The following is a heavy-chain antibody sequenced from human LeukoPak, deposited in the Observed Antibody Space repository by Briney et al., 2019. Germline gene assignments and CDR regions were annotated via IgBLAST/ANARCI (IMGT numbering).Heavy chain of an antibody. Sequence: ASVKVSCKASGYTFTSYYMHWVRQAPGQGLEWMGIINPSGGSTSYAQKFQGRVTMTRDMSTSTVYMELSIMRSEDTAVYYCEREAYGSGSSTFDYWGQGTLVTVSS. CDR2: INPSGGST. J-gene: IGHJ4*02. V-gene: IGHV1-46*01. CDR1: GYTFTSYY. D-gene: IGHD3-10*01. CDR3: EREAYGSGSSTFDY.